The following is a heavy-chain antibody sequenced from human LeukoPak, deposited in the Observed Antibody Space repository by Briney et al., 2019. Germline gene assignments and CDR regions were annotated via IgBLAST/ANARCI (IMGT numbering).Heavy chain of an antibody. CDR1: GLTVVSTY. Sequence: PGGSLRLSCAVSGLTVVSTYMSWVRQAPGKGLEWVSIIFAGGSTYHAGSVKGRFTISRDNSKNTLYLQMNSLRAEDTAVYYCARDQMDYWGQGTLVTVSS. J-gene: IGHJ4*02. CDR3: ARDQMDY. V-gene: IGHV3-53*01. CDR2: IFAGGST.